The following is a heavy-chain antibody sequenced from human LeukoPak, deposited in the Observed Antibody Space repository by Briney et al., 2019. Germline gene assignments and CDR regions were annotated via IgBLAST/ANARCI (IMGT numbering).Heavy chain of an antibody. D-gene: IGHD2-2*01. CDR2: INHSGST. CDR1: GGSFSGYY. CDR3: ARGHIGDIVVVPAAMGYYYYYMDV. Sequence: PSETLSLTCAVYGGSFSGYYWSWIRQPPGKGLEWIGEINHSGSTNYNPSLKSRVTISVDTSKNQFSLKLSSVTAADTAVYYCARGHIGDIVVVPAAMGYYYYYMDVRGKGTTVTVSS. J-gene: IGHJ6*03. V-gene: IGHV4-34*01.